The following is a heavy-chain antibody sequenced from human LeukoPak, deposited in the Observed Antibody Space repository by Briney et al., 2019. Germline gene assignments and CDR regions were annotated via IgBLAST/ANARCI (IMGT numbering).Heavy chain of an antibody. CDR2: INSDGSST. D-gene: IGHD4-23*01. V-gene: IGHV3-74*01. Sequence: GGSLRLPCAASGFTFSGYWMHWVRQAPGKGLVSVSRINSDGSSTSYADSVKGRFTISSDNAKNTLYLQMNSLRAEDTAVYYCARDLYGGNLLGFWGQGTMVTVSS. J-gene: IGHJ3*01. CDR1: GFTFSGYW. CDR3: ARDLYGGNLLGF.